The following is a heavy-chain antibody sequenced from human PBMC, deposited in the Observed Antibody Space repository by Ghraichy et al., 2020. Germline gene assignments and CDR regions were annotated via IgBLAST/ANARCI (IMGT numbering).Heavy chain of an antibody. J-gene: IGHJ6*02. CDR3: ARNPSPSMVRGLFGDYYYYGMDV. D-gene: IGHD3-10*01. Sequence: GGSLRLSCAASGFTFSSYWMHWVRQAPGKGLVWVSRIKSDGSSTSYVDSVKGRFIISRDNAKNTLYLQMNSLRAEDTAVYYCARNPSPSMVRGLFGDYYYYGMDVWGQGTTVTVSS. V-gene: IGHV3-74*01. CDR1: GFTFSSYW. CDR2: IKSDGSST.